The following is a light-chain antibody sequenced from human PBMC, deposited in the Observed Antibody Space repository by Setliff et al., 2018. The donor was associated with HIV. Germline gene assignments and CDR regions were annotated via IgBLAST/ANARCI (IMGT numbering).Light chain of an antibody. V-gene: IGLV2-14*03. CDR3: SSYTSSSTPYV. J-gene: IGLJ1*01. Sequence: QSALTQPASVSGSPGQSITISCSGTSSDVGGYNYVSWYQQHPGKAPKLMLYDVSNRPSGVSSRFSGSKSGNTPSLTISGLQAEDEADYYCSSYTSSSTPYVFGTGTKVTGL. CDR2: DVS. CDR1: SSDVGGYNY.